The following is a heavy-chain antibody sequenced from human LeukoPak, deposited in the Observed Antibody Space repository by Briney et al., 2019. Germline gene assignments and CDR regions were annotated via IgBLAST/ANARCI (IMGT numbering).Heavy chain of an antibody. J-gene: IGHJ5*02. CDR3: AREEGIAAAGRGSPFWFDP. D-gene: IGHD6-13*01. CDR2: IYHSGST. V-gene: IGHV4-4*02. Sequence: SETLSLTCAVSGGSISSSNWWSWVRQPPGKGLEWIGEIYHSGSTNYNPSLKSRVTISVDKSKNQFSLKLSSVTAADTAVYYCAREEGIAAAGRGSPFWFDPWGQGTLVTVSS. CDR1: GGSISSSNW.